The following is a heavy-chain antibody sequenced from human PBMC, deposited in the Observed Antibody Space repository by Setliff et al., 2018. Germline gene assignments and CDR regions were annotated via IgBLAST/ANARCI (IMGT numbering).Heavy chain of an antibody. J-gene: IGHJ6*02. D-gene: IGHD3-10*01. Sequence: SVKVSCKASGYTFATYGISWVRQATGQGLEWMGGIIPIFGTANYAQKFQGRVTITADESTSTAYMELSSLRSEDTAVYYCARDHVYGSQYYYYYYGMDVWGQGTTVTVSS. CDR1: GYTFATYG. CDR3: ARDHVYGSQYYYYYYGMDV. V-gene: IGHV1-69*13. CDR2: IIPIFGTA.